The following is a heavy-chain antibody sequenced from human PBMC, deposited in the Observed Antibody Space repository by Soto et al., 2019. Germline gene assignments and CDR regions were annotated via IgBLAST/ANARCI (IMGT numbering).Heavy chain of an antibody. CDR1: GFTFSSYS. Sequence: EVQLVESGGGLVKPGGSLRLSCAASGFTFSSYSMNWVRQAPGKGLEWVSSISSSSSYIYYADSVKGRFTISRDNAKNSLYLQMNSLRAEDTAVYYCERDQGDYYGSGSYYGYWGQGTLVTVSS. V-gene: IGHV3-21*01. CDR2: ISSSSSYI. D-gene: IGHD3-10*01. J-gene: IGHJ4*02. CDR3: ERDQGDYYGSGSYYGY.